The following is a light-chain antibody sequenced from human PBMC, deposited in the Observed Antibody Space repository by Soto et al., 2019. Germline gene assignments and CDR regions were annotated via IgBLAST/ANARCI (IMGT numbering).Light chain of an antibody. V-gene: IGKV1-39*01. CDR1: QSISSY. CDR2: AAS. J-gene: IGKJ1*01. Sequence: DIQMTQCPSSLSASVGDRVTITCRASQSISSYLNWYQQKPGKVPKLLIYAASSLQSGVPSRFSGSGSGTDFTLTISSLQPEDFVTYYCQQSYSTPRTFGQGTKVEIK. CDR3: QQSYSTPRT.